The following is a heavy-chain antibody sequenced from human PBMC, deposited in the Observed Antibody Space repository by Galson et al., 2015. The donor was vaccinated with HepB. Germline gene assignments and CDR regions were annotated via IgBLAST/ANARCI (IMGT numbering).Heavy chain of an antibody. CDR3: ARDMKESSGWSQPLFLDY. CDR2: ISYDGSNK. CDR1: GFTFSSYA. V-gene: IGHV3-30-3*01. D-gene: IGHD6-19*01. J-gene: IGHJ4*02. Sequence: SLRLSCAASGFTFSSYAMHWVRQAPGKGLEWVAVISYDGSNKYYADSVKGRFTISRDNSKNTLYLQMNSLRAEDTAVYYCARDMKESSGWSQPLFLDYWGQGTLVTVSS.